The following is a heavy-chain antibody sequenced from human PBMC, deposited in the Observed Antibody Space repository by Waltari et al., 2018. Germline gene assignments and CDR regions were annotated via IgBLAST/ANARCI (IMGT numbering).Heavy chain of an antibody. CDR1: GGTFSSYA. J-gene: IGHJ6*02. CDR2: IIPIFGTA. D-gene: IGHD5-12*01. CDR3: ARVPDGYNSNYYYGMDV. Sequence: QVQLVQSGAEVKKPGSSVKVSCKASGGTFSSYAISWVRQAPGQGLEWMGGIIPIFGTANYAQKFQGRVTITADESTSTAYMELSSLRCEDTAVYYCARVPDGYNSNYYYGMDVWGQGTTVTVSS. V-gene: IGHV1-69*13.